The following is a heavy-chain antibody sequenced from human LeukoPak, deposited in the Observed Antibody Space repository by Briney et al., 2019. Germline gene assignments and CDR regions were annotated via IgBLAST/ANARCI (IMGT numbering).Heavy chain of an antibody. Sequence: GGSLRLSCAASGLTFTSYWMSWVRQAPGKGLQWVANIKQDGSEKDYVDSVKGRFTISRDNAKNSLYLQMNSLRAEDTAVYYCARCTARSNGFDYWGQGTLVTVSS. CDR1: GLTFTSYW. CDR2: IKQDGSEK. V-gene: IGHV3-7*01. J-gene: IGHJ4*02. CDR3: ARCTARSNGFDY. D-gene: IGHD1-26*01.